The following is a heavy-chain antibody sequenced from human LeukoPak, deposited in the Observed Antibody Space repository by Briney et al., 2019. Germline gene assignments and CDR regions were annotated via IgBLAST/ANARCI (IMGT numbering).Heavy chain of an antibody. Sequence: ASVKVSCKASGYTFTSYYMHWVRQAPGQGLEWMGWINTNTGNPTYAQGFTGRFVFSLDTSVSTAYLQISSLKAEDTAVYYCARSCGGDCYSDAFDIWGQGTMVTVSS. CDR2: INTNTGNP. J-gene: IGHJ3*02. CDR1: GYTFTSYY. D-gene: IGHD2-21*02. V-gene: IGHV7-4-1*02. CDR3: ARSCGGDCYSDAFDI.